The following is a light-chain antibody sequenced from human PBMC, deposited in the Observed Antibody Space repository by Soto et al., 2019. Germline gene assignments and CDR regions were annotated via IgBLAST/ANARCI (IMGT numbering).Light chain of an antibody. J-gene: IGLJ2*01. V-gene: IGLV2-14*01. Sequence: QSALTQPASVSGSPGQSITISCTGTSSDVGGYNYVSWYQQHPGKAPKLMIYEVTNRPSGVSYRFSGSKSGNTASLTISGLQAEDEADYSCSSYSSSRSLDVVFGGGTKLTVL. CDR2: EVT. CDR1: SSDVGGYNY. CDR3: SSYSSSRSLDVV.